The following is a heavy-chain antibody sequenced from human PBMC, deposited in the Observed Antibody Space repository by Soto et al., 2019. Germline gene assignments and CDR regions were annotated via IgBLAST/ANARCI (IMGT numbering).Heavy chain of an antibody. CDR2: IIPIFGTA. CDR3: ARDGPDYYDSSGYYYGDYYYGMDV. CDR1: GYTFSSYA. Sequence: QVQLVQSGAEVKKPGASVKVSCKASGYTFSSYAISWVRQAPGQGLEWMGGIIPIFGTANYAQKFQGRVTITADESTSTAYMELSSLRSEDTAVYYCARDGPDYYDSSGYYYGDYYYGMDVWGQGTTVTVSS. D-gene: IGHD3-22*01. J-gene: IGHJ6*02. V-gene: IGHV1-69*01.